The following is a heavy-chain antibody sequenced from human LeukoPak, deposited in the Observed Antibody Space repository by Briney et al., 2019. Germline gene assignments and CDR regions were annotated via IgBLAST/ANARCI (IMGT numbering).Heavy chain of an antibody. CDR1: VFTFSSYG. Sequence: GRSLRLSCATSVFTFSSYGMHWVRQVPGKGLEGVTVISHDAKSTYHVDSVKGRFTISRDNSKNTLYLQMNSLRAEDTAVYYCAKDGGNYYDTAGNHLMRTYMDVWGKGTTVTVSS. CDR2: ISHDAKST. CDR3: AKDGGNYYDTAGNHLMRTYMDV. D-gene: IGHD3-22*01. J-gene: IGHJ6*04. V-gene: IGHV3-30*18.